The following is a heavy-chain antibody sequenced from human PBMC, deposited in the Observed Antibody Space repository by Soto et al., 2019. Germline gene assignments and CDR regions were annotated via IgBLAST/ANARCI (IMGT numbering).Heavy chain of an antibody. V-gene: IGHV4-39*01. Sequence: QLQLQESGPGLVKPSETLSLTCTVSGGSISSSSYYWGWIRQPPGKGLEWIGSIYYSGSTYYNPSLKSGVTIPVDTSKNQFSLKLSSVTAADTAVYYCSRRFVAVAGALDYWGQGTLVTGSS. CDR3: SRRFVAVAGALDY. D-gene: IGHD6-19*01. CDR1: GGSISSSSYY. J-gene: IGHJ4*02. CDR2: IYYSGST.